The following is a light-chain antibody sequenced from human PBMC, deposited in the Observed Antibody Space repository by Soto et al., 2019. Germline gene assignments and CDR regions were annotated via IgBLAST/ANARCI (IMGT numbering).Light chain of an antibody. CDR3: QQYHTWPIT. CDR2: GAS. CDR1: QGVSRK. V-gene: IGKV3-15*01. J-gene: IGKJ4*01. Sequence: DIVMTQSPATLSVAPGERDTFSCRASQGVSRKLAWYQHKPGQAPMLLISGASTGATGITARFSGSGSGTEFTLTISSLQSEDCAIYYCQQYHTWPITIGGGTKVEI.